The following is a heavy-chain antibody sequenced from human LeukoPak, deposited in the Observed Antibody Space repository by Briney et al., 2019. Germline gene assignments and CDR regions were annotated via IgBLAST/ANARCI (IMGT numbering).Heavy chain of an antibody. D-gene: IGHD4-11*01. J-gene: IGHJ4*02. CDR2: ISYDGSNK. CDR1: GFTLSGSA. Sequence: GGSLRLSCAASGFTLSGSAMHWVRQASGRGLEWVAVISYDGSNKYYADSVKGRFTISRDNSKNTLYLQMNSLRAEDTAVYYCARDLSMTTVTTIDYWGQGTLVTVSS. CDR3: ARDLSMTTVTTIDY. V-gene: IGHV3-30-3*01.